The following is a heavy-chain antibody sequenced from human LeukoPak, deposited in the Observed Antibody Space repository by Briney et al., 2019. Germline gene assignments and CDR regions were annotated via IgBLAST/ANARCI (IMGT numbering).Heavy chain of an antibody. CDR3: ARGWSHAFDI. J-gene: IGHJ3*02. CDR2: ISSNGGST. V-gene: IGHV3-64*01. Sequence: GGSLRLSCAASGFTFGSYAMHWVRQAPGKGLEYVSAISSNGGSTYYANSVKGRFTISRDNSKNTLYLQMGSLRAEDMAVYYCARGWSHAFDIWGQGTMVTVSS. CDR1: GFTFGSYA. D-gene: IGHD2-15*01.